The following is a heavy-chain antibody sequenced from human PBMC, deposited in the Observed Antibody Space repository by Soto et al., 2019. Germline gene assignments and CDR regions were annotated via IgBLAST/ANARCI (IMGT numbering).Heavy chain of an antibody. CDR3: ARDTSHYFDH. D-gene: IGHD2-2*01. V-gene: IGHV1-18*01. J-gene: IGHJ4*02. CDR2: ITPYNGKT. CDR1: GYTFITFG. Sequence: QVPLVQSGAEVKKPGASVKVSCNASGYTFITFGISWVRQAPGQGLEWMGWITPYNGKTNYAQKVQDRVTMTTDTSTGTAYMELRSLRSDDSAVYYCARDTSHYFDHWGQGTLVTVSS.